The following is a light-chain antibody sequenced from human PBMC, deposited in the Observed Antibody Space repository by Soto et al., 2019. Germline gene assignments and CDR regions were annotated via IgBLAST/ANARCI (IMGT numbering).Light chain of an antibody. CDR3: QKYSSAPFT. Sequence: DIQMTQSPSSRSASVGDRVTITCRASQDISNYLAWFQQKPGKVPKFLIYGASTLQSGVPSRFSGSGSGTEFTLTISSLQPEDVATYYCQKYSSAPFTFGPGTRVDVK. CDR2: GAS. V-gene: IGKV1-27*01. J-gene: IGKJ3*01. CDR1: QDISNY.